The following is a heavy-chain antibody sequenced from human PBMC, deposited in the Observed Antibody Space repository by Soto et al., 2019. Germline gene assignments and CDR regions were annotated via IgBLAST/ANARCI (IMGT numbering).Heavy chain of an antibody. J-gene: IGHJ4*02. CDR2: ISDSGDST. V-gene: IGHV3-23*01. D-gene: IGHD4-17*01. CDR3: AKDHAWGRRVTTRFDY. Sequence: EVQLLESGGNLVQPGGSLRLSCAASGFTFSTYGMTWVRQAPGKGLEWVSSISDSGDSTYYADYVKGRFTISRDNSKNTLFLQMNSLRAEDTAVYYCAKDHAWGRRVTTRFDYWGQGALVTVSS. CDR1: GFTFSTYG.